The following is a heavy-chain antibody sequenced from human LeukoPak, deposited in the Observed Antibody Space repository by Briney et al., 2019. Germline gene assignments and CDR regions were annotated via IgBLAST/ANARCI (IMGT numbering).Heavy chain of an antibody. CDR3: ARDKVGQLVDVDY. Sequence: PGGSLRLSCAASGFTFSSYSMNWVRQAPGKGLEWVSSISSSSSYIYYADSVKGRFTISRDNAKNSLYLQMNSLRAEDTAAYYCARDKVGQLVDVDYWGQGTLVTVSS. J-gene: IGHJ4*02. CDR2: ISSSSSYI. D-gene: IGHD6-6*01. V-gene: IGHV3-21*01. CDR1: GFTFSSYS.